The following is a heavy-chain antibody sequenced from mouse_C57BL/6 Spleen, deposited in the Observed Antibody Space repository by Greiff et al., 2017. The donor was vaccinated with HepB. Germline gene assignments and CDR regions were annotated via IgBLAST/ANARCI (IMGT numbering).Heavy chain of an antibody. CDR1: GYAFSSSW. J-gene: IGHJ1*03. V-gene: IGHV1-82*01. D-gene: IGHD2-1*01. Sequence: VQLQQSGPELVKPGASVKISCKASGYAFSSSWMNWVKQRPGKGLEWIGRIYPGDGDTNYNGKFKGKATLTADKSSSTAYMQLSSLKSEDSAVYFCAREGLYYGNFYWYFDVWGTGTTVTVSS. CDR2: IYPGDGDT. CDR3: AREGLYYGNFYWYFDV.